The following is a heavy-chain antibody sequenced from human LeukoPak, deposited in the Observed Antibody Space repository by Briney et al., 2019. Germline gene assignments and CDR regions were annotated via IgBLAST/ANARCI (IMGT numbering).Heavy chain of an antibody. CDR3: AREAPAAPFDP. V-gene: IGHV3-30*04. D-gene: IGHD6-13*01. J-gene: IGHJ5*02. CDR1: GFTFSSYA. Sequence: PGGSLRLSCAASGFTFSSYAMHWVRQAPGKGLEWVAVISYDGSNKYYADSVKGRFTISRDNSKNTLYLQMNSLRAEDTAVYYCAREAPAAPFDPWGQGTLFTVSS. CDR2: ISYDGSNK.